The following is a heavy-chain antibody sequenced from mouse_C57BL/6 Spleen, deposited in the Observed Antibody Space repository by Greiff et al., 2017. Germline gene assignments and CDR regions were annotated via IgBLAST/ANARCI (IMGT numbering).Heavy chain of an antibody. CDR1: GYTFTDYE. D-gene: IGHD4-1*01. CDR3: TGFWDWYFEV. V-gene: IGHV1-15*01. CDR2: IDPETGGT. Sequence: QVQLQQSGAELVRPGASVTLSCKASGYTFTDYEMHWVKQTPVHGLEWIGAIDPETGGTAYNQKFKGKAILTADKSSSTAYMELRSLTSEDSAVYYCTGFWDWYFEVWGTGTTVTVSS. J-gene: IGHJ1*03.